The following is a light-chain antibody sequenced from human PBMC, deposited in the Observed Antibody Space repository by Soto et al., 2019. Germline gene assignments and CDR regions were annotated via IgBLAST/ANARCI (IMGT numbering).Light chain of an antibody. CDR3: QQYGSTPIT. V-gene: IGKV3-20*01. J-gene: IGKJ5*01. CDR1: QSVSSSY. Sequence: EIVLTQSPGTLSLSPGERATLSCRASQSVSSSYLAWYQQKPGQAPRLLISGASSRATGIPDRCSGSGSGTDSTLTISRLEPRDFAVYYCQQYGSTPITFGRGTRLEIK. CDR2: GAS.